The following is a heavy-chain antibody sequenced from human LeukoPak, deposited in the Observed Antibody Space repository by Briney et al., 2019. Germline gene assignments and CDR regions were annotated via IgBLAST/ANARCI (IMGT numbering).Heavy chain of an antibody. Sequence: ASVKVSCKASGYTFTRYAMNWVRQAPGQGLEWMGWINTNTGNPTYAQGFTGRFVFSLDTSVSTAYLQISSLKAEDTAVYYCASLAAVAGTVRGAYFDNWGQGTLVTVSS. CDR1: GYTFTRYA. CDR3: ASLAAVAGTVRGAYFDN. D-gene: IGHD6-19*01. J-gene: IGHJ4*02. CDR2: INTNTGNP. V-gene: IGHV7-4-1*02.